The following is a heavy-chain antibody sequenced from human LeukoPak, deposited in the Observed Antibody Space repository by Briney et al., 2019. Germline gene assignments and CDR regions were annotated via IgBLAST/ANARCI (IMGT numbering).Heavy chain of an antibody. J-gene: IGHJ5*02. D-gene: IGHD2-21*02. Sequence: PSGGSLRLSCAASGFTFSSYAMSWVRQAPGKGLEWVSAISGSGATTYYTDSAKGRFTISRDNSKITLYLQMDSLKASDTAMYYCARRYCGGDCYDDDWFDPWGQGTLVTVSS. CDR2: ISGSGATT. CDR3: ARRYCGGDCYDDDWFDP. CDR1: GFTFSSYA. V-gene: IGHV3-23*01.